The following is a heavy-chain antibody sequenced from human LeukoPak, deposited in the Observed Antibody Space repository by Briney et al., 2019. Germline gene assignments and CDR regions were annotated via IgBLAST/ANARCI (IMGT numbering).Heavy chain of an antibody. CDR1: GGTFNNYA. Sequence: SVKVSCKASGGTFNNYAISWVRQAPGQGLEWMGGIIPIFGTANYAQKFQGRVTITADESTSTAYMELSSLRSEDTAVYYCAKGGLMVAATHRVFDYWGQGTLVTVSS. D-gene: IGHD2-15*01. CDR3: AKGGLMVAATHRVFDY. CDR2: IIPIFGTA. V-gene: IGHV1-69*13. J-gene: IGHJ4*02.